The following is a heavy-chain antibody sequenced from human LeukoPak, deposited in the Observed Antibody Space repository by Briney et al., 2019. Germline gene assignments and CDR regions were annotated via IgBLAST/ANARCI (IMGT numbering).Heavy chain of an antibody. CDR2: ISSSGSTI. CDR3: ARVTVGYCSSTSCYTMDV. Sequence: GGSLRLSCAASGFTFSDYYMSWIRQAPGKGLEWVSYISSSGSTIYYADSVKGRFTISRDNAKNSLYLQMNSLRAEDTAVYYCARVTVGYCSSTSCYTMDVWGQGTTATVSS. D-gene: IGHD2-2*02. J-gene: IGHJ6*02. CDR1: GFTFSDYY. V-gene: IGHV3-11*01.